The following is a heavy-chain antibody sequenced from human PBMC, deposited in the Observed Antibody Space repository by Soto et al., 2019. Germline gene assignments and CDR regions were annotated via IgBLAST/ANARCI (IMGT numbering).Heavy chain of an antibody. CDR1: GGSISISTYY. J-gene: IGHJ5*02. CDR2: IYYSGST. Sequence: KPSETLSLTCSVSGGSISISTYYWGWIRQPPGKGLEWIGTIYYSGSTYYNPSLKSRVTMSVDTSKNQFSLKLSSVTAADTAVYYCARVEGYYYDSSGYNWFDPWGQGTLVTVSS. V-gene: IGHV4-39*07. CDR3: ARVEGYYYDSSGYNWFDP. D-gene: IGHD3-22*01.